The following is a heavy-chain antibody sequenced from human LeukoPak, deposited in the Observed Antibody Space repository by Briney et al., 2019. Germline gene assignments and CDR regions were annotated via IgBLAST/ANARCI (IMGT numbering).Heavy chain of an antibody. CDR1: GFTVSSNY. CDR2: IYSGGST. Sequence: GGSLRLSCAASGFTVSSNYMIWVRQAPGKGREWVSVIYSGGSTYYADSVKGRFTISRDNSKNTLYLQMNSLRTEDTAVYSCARDHTVNTDYYYYGMAVWGQGTTVTVSS. J-gene: IGHJ6*02. V-gene: IGHV3-53*01. CDR3: ARDHTVNTDYYYYGMAV. D-gene: IGHD4-4*01.